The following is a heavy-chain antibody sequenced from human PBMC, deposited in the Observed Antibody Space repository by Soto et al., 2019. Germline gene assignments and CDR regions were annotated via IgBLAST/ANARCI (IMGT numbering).Heavy chain of an antibody. CDR2: ITPMFGTP. J-gene: IGHJ4*02. V-gene: IGHV1-69*13. CDR3: ARDGTLYDSSAYYYLY. Sequence: ASVKVSCKASGGTFSRYTITWVRQAPGQGLEWMGGITPMFGTPNYAQKFQGRVTITADESTSTAYMELSSLRSEDTAMYYCARDGTLYDSSAYYYLYWGQGTLVTVSS. CDR1: GGTFSRYT. D-gene: IGHD3-22*01.